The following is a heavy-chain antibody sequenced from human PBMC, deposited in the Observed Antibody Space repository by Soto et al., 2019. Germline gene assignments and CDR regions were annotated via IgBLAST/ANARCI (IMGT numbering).Heavy chain of an antibody. CDR1: GFTFSSYG. V-gene: IGHV3-33*01. Sequence: GGSLRLSCAASGFTFSSYGMHWVRQAPGKGLEWVAVIWYDGSNKYYADSVKGRFAISRDNSKNTLYLQMNSLRAEDTAVYYCAGDSIPYYYYYGMDVWGQGTTVTVSS. CDR3: AGDSIPYYYYYGMDV. CDR2: IWYDGSNK. J-gene: IGHJ6*02.